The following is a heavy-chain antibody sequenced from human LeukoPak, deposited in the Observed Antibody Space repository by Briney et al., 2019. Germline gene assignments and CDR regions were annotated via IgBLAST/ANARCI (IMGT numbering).Heavy chain of an antibody. V-gene: IGHV3-21*01. CDR3: ARLSMTSYGKYYFEY. CDR1: GFTFSNHA. D-gene: IGHD3-10*01. CDR2: LSSTSINI. J-gene: IGHJ4*02. Sequence: GGSLRLSCAASGFTFSNHAMEWVRQAPGKGLEWVSSLSSTSINIYYADSVKGRFTISRDNAKNSLYLQMNSLRAEDTAVYYCARLSMTSYGKYYFEYWGQGTLVTVSS.